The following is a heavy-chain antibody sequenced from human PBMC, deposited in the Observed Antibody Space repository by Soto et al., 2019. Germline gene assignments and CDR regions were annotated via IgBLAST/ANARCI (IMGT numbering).Heavy chain of an antibody. Sequence: SVKVSCKASGGTFSSYAISWVRQAPGQGLEWMGGIIPIFGTANYAQKFQGRVTITADKSTSTAYMELSSLRSEDTAVYYCAREPIQLERLNDMDVWGQGTMVTVSS. J-gene: IGHJ6*02. D-gene: IGHD1-1*01. CDR3: AREPIQLERLNDMDV. CDR2: IIPIFGTA. V-gene: IGHV1-69*06. CDR1: GGTFSSYA.